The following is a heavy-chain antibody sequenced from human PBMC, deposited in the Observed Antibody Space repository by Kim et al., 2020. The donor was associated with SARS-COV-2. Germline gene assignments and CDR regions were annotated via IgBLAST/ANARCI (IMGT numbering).Heavy chain of an antibody. CDR1: GGSLSGSY. CDR2: SNHLGGT. D-gene: IGHD2-15*01. J-gene: IGHJ5*02. Sequence: SETLSLTCAVHGGSLSGSYWSWIRQPPGKGLEWIGESNHLGGTNYNPSLKSRVTISVDTSKNQFSLRLSSVTAADTAVYYCARLGRNTQMGYNWFDPWGQGTLVTVSS. V-gene: IGHV4-34*01. CDR3: ARLGRNTQMGYNWFDP.